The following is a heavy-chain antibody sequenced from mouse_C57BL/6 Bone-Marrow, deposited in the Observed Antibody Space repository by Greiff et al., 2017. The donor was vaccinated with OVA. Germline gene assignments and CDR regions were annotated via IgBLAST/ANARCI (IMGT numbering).Heavy chain of an antibody. V-gene: IGHV5-17*01. J-gene: IGHJ4*01. Sequence: EVKLMESGGGLVKPGGTLKLSCAASGFTFSDYGMHWVRQAPEKGLEWVAYISSGSSTIYYADTVKGRFTISRDNAKNTLFLQMTSLRSEDTAMYYCSSYPYYYAMDYWGQGTSVTVSS. CDR1: GFTFSDYG. CDR3: SSYPYYYAMDY. CDR2: ISSGSSTI. D-gene: IGHD1-1*01.